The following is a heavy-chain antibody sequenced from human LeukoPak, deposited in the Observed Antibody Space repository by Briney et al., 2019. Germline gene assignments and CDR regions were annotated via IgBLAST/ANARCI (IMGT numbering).Heavy chain of an antibody. D-gene: IGHD3-3*01. CDR3: ARSPLTPHYDFWSGSSGGVYFDY. Sequence: GESLKISCKGSGYSFTSFWIGWVRQMPGKGLEWMGILYPGDSDIRYSPSFQGQVTISADKSLSTVYLQWSSLKASNTAIYFCARSPLTPHYDFWSGSSGGVYFDYWGQGTPVTVSS. CDR2: LYPGDSDI. CDR1: GYSFTSFW. J-gene: IGHJ4*02. V-gene: IGHV5-51*01.